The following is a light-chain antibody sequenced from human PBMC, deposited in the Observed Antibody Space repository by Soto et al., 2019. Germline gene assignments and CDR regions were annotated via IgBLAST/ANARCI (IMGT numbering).Light chain of an antibody. V-gene: IGLV2-23*01. J-gene: IGLJ1*01. Sequence: QSVLTQPASVSGSPGQSITISCTGTSSDVGSYNLVSWYQQHPGKAPKLMISEDGKRPSGVSDRFSGSKSGNAASLTISGLQAEDEADYYCCSYAGSSSYVFGTGTKVTVL. CDR1: SSDVGSYNL. CDR2: EDG. CDR3: CSYAGSSSYV.